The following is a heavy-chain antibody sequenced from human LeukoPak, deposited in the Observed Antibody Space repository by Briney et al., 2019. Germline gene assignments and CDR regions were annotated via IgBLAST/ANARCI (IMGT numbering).Heavy chain of an antibody. D-gene: IGHD3-16*01. V-gene: IGHV4-59*04. J-gene: IGHJ4*02. CDR1: GFTFSSYW. CDR2: IYYSGST. CDR3: TYDVDY. Sequence: PGGSLRLSCAASGFTFSSYWMHWVRQPPGQGLEWIGYIYYSGSTYYNPSLKSRVTISVDTSKNQFSLKLSSVTAADTAVYYCTYDVDYWGQGTLVTVSS.